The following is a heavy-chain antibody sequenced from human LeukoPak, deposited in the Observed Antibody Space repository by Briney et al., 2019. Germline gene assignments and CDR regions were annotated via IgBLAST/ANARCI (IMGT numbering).Heavy chain of an antibody. CDR1: GGSISSYY. D-gene: IGHD6-13*01. CDR3: ATEPKQQLGFDY. V-gene: IGHV4-4*07. J-gene: IGHJ4*02. CDR2: ISTSGST. Sequence: PSETLSLTCTVSGGSISSYYWSWIRQPAGKGLEWIGRISTSGSTNYNPSLKSQVSMSVDTSKNHFSLNLTSVTAADTAVYYCATEPKQQLGFDYWGQGTLVTVSS.